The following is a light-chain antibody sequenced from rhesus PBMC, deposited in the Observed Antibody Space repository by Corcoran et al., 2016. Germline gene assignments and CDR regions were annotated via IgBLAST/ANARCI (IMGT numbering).Light chain of an antibody. CDR3: QQYNNWYS. CDR1: QSVCSN. V-gene: IGKV3-42*02. CDR2: DAS. J-gene: IGKJ2*01. Sequence: ETVVTQSPATLSLSPGERATLSCRASQSVCSNLAWYQQKPGQAPKLLIYDASSRATGIPDRFSGSGSGTEFTLTISSQEPEEVGVYYCQQYNNWYSFGQGTKVEIK.